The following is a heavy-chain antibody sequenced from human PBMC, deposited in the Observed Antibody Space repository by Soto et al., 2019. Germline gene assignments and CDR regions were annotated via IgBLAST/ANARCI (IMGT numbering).Heavy chain of an antibody. CDR3: ATGIAAAGTDAFDI. Sequence: GGSLRLSCAASGFTVSDYYMSWIRQAPGKGLEWVSYISSSGSTIYYADSVKGRFTISSDNAKNSLYLQMNSLRAEDTAVYYCATGIAAAGTDAFDIWGQGTMVTVSS. J-gene: IGHJ3*02. CDR1: GFTVSDYY. D-gene: IGHD6-13*01. V-gene: IGHV3-11*01. CDR2: ISSSGSTI.